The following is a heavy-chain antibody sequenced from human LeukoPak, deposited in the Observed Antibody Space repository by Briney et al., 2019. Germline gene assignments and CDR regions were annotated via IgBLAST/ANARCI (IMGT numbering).Heavy chain of an antibody. CDR3: ARAAVDYGDYQSY. CDR2: ISWNSGSI. D-gene: IGHD4-17*01. Sequence: GGSLRLSCAASGFTFSSYAMSWVRQAPGKGLEWVSGISWNSGSIGYADSVKGRFTISRDNAKNSLYLQMNSLRAEDTAVYYCARAAVDYGDYQSYWGQGTLVTVSS. CDR1: GFTFSSYA. J-gene: IGHJ4*02. V-gene: IGHV3-20*04.